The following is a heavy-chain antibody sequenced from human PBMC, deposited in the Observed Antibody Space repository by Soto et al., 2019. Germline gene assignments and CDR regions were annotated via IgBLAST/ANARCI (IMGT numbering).Heavy chain of an antibody. CDR2: IYYSGST. D-gene: IGHD1-1*01. V-gene: IGHV4-59*01. CDR1: GGSISSYY. CDR3: AREGTTVDSYYYYGMDV. Sequence: QVQLQESGPGLVKPSETLSLTCTISGGSISSYYWSWIRQPPGKGLEWIGYIYYSGSTNYNPSLKSRVPISVDTSKTQFSLKLSSVTAADTAVYYCAREGTTVDSYYYYGMDVWGQGTTVTVSS. J-gene: IGHJ6*02.